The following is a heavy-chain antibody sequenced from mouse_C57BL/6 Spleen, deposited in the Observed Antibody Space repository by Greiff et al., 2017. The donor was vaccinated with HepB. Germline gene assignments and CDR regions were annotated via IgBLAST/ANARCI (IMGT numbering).Heavy chain of an antibody. CDR1: GYTFTSYW. J-gene: IGHJ2*01. CDR2: IHPNSGST. CDR3: ARSQYYGSSYYFDY. D-gene: IGHD1-1*01. Sequence: VQLQQPGAELVKPGASVKLSCKASGYTFTSYWMHWVKQRPGQGLEWIGMIHPNSGSTNYNEKFKSKATLTVDKSSSTAYMQLSSLTSEDSAVYYCARSQYYGSSYYFDYWGQGTTLTVSS. V-gene: IGHV1-64*01.